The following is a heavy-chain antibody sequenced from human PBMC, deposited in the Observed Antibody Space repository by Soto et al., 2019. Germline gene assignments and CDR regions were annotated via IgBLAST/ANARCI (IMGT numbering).Heavy chain of an antibody. V-gene: IGHV3-23*01. J-gene: IGHJ6*02. CDR1: GFTFSSYA. Sequence: PGGSLRLSCAASGFTFSSYAMSWVRQAPGKGLEWVGSISCSGGSTYYAYSVKVRFTISIDNSKNTLYLQMNSLRAEDTAVYYCAKAHIVATIRGGNYYGMDXWGQGTTVTVS. CDR3: AKAHIVATIRGGNYYGMDX. CDR2: ISCSGGST. D-gene: IGHD5-12*01.